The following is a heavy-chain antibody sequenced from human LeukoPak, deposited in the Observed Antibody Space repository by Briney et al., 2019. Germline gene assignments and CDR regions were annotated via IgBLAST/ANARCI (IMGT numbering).Heavy chain of an antibody. V-gene: IGHV3-23*01. D-gene: IGHD3-22*01. CDR3: ARHVYDSSGHPGIDY. J-gene: IGHJ4*02. Sequence: PGGSLRLSCAASGFTFSSYAMSWVRQAPGNGLEWVSGISGSGSTTYYADSVKGRFTISRDNSKNTLFLQMNSLRAEDTAVYYCARHVYDSSGHPGIDYWGQGTQVTVSS. CDR2: ISGSGSTT. CDR1: GFTFSSYA.